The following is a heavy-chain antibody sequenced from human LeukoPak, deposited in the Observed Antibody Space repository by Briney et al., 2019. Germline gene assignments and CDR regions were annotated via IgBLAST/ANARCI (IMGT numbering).Heavy chain of an antibody. D-gene: IGHD4-23*01. CDR2: INYSGST. CDR1: GGSISSYY. J-gene: IGHJ4*02. Sequence: SETLSLTCTVSGGSISSYYWSWIRQPPGKGLEWIGYINYSGSTNYNPSVKSRVTISVDTSKNQFSLRLSSVTAADTAVYYCARVDSTTVLTPLNYWGQGTLVTVSS. CDR3: ARVDSTTVLTPLNY. V-gene: IGHV4-59*01.